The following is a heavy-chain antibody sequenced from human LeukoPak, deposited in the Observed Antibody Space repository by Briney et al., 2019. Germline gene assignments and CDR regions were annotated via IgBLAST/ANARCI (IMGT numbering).Heavy chain of an antibody. Sequence: SETLSLTCTISGGSISSYYSTWLRQPPGKGLEWIGYIYDSGSTNYNPSLKSRVTISVDTSKNQFSLKLSSVTAADTAVYYCARGGSGYNSFYYYGMDVWGQGTTVTVSS. CDR3: ARGGSGYNSFYYYGMDV. CDR1: GGSISSYY. D-gene: IGHD5-24*01. J-gene: IGHJ6*02. CDR2: IYDSGST. V-gene: IGHV4-59*01.